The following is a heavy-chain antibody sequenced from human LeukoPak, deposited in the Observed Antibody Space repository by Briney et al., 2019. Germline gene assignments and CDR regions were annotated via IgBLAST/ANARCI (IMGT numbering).Heavy chain of an antibody. CDR3: ARTDVRGYYFDY. CDR1: GFTFSSYA. V-gene: IGHV3-23*01. Sequence: PGGSLRLSCAASGFTFSSYAMSWVRQAPGKGLEWVSAISGSGGSTYYADSVKGRFTISRDNSKNTLYLQMNSLRAEDTAVYYCARTDVRGYYFDYWGQGTLVTVSS. J-gene: IGHJ4*02. CDR2: ISGSGGST. D-gene: IGHD3/OR15-3a*01.